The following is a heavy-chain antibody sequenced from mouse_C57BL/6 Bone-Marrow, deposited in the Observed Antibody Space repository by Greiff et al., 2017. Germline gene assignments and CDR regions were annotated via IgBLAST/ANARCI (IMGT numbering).Heavy chain of an antibody. J-gene: IGHJ4*01. CDR1: GFNIKDDY. Sequence: EFQLQQSGAELVRPGASVKLSCTASGFNIKDDYMHWVKQRPEQGLEWIGWIDPENGDTEYASKFQGKATITADTSSNTAYLQLSSLTSEDTAVYYCTKGLRPYAMDYWGQGTSVTVSS. D-gene: IGHD1-1*01. CDR2: IDPENGDT. V-gene: IGHV14-4*01. CDR3: TKGLRPYAMDY.